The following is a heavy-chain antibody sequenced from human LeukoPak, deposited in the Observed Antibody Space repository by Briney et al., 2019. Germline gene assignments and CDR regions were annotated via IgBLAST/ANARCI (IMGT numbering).Heavy chain of an antibody. Sequence: PSETLSLTCTVSGGSISSTSYYWGWIRQPPGKGLEWIGSIYYSGSTYYNPSLKSRVTISVDTSKHQFSLKLTSVTAADTAVYYCASLCYYDSSGYRYSFDYWGQGILVTVSS. CDR1: GGSISSTSYY. D-gene: IGHD3-22*01. J-gene: IGHJ4*02. V-gene: IGHV4-39*01. CDR3: ASLCYYDSSGYRYSFDY. CDR2: IYYSGST.